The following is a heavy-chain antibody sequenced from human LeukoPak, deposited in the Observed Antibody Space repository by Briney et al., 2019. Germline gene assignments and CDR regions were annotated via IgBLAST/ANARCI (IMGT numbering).Heavy chain of an antibody. CDR2: IYYSGST. Sequence: SETLSLTCTVSGGSFSGYYWSWIRQPPGKGLEWIGYIYYSGSTNYNPSLKSRVTISVDTSKNQFSLRLSSVTAADTAVYYCARLSRAAAGYRGYYSNYYMDVWGKGTTVTVSS. D-gene: IGHD6-13*01. V-gene: IGHV4-59*01. CDR1: GGSFSGYY. J-gene: IGHJ6*03. CDR3: ARLSRAAAGYRGYYSNYYMDV.